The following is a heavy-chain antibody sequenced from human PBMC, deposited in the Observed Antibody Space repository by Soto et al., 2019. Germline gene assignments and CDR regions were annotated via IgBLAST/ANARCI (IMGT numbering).Heavy chain of an antibody. Sequence: PGGSLRLYCAASGFTFSSYSMNWVRQAPGKGLEWVSSISSSSSYIYYADSVKGRFTISRDNAKNSLYLQMNSLRAEDTAVYYCARDQDWNYAPFYYGMDVWGQGTTVTVSS. CDR2: ISSSSSYI. V-gene: IGHV3-21*01. CDR1: GFTFSSYS. J-gene: IGHJ6*02. D-gene: IGHD1-7*01. CDR3: ARDQDWNYAPFYYGMDV.